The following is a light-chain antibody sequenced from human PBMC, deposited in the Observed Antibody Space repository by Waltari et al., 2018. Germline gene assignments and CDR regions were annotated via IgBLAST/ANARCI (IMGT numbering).Light chain of an antibody. CDR1: SSDVGAYDY. J-gene: IGLJ2*01. V-gene: IGLV2-8*01. CDR2: EVN. Sequence: QSALTQPPSASGSPGQSVTISCTGTSSDVGAYDYVSWYQHHPDKAPKLIIFEVNKWPSGVPDRFSGSKSGNTASLTGSGLQAEDEADYYCSSYAGTDNFVVFGGGTKLTVL. CDR3: SSYAGTDNFVV.